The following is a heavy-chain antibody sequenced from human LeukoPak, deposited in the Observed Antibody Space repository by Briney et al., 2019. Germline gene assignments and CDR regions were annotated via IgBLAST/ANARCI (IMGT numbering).Heavy chain of an antibody. CDR1: GFTFSSYG. J-gene: IGHJ4*02. Sequence: PGRSLRLSCAASGFTFSSYGMHWVRQAPGKGLEWVAVIWYDGSNKYYADSVKGRFTISRDNSKNTLYLQMNSLRAEDTAVYYCARFLYGDYAFDYWGQGTLVTVSS. CDR3: ARFLYGDYAFDY. V-gene: IGHV3-33*01. D-gene: IGHD4-17*01. CDR2: IWYDGSNK.